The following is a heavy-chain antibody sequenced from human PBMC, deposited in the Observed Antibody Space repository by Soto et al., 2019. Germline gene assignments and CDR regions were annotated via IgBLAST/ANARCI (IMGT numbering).Heavy chain of an antibody. V-gene: IGHV3-74*01. J-gene: IGHJ4*02. CDR1: GXTFSSYW. CDR2: INSDGSST. D-gene: IGHD3-22*01. Sequence: GSLRLACAASGXTFSSYWMHWVRQAPGKGLVLVSRINSDGSSTSYADYVKGRFTISRDNAKNTLCLQMNSLRAEDTAVYYCARPYYYDSSGYYYFDYWGQGTLGTVSS. CDR3: ARPYYYDSSGYYYFDY.